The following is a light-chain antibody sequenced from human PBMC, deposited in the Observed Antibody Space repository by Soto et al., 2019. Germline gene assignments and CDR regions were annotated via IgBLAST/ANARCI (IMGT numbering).Light chain of an antibody. CDR1: QYINTI. V-gene: IGKV3-11*01. J-gene: IGKJ1*01. CDR3: HQRQSWPRT. Sequence: GLKQSPSTVSSFQGDRVTLSCRASQYINTIFPFYQHRPCQSPRLLIYQTSLRAAGIPARFSASGSGTDITLTISDVQPEDFALYYCHQRQSWPRTFGQGTKVAI. CDR2: QTS.